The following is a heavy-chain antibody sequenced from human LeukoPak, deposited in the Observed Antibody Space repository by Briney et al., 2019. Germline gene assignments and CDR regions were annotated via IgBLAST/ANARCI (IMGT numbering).Heavy chain of an antibody. D-gene: IGHD1-26*01. CDR3: AKDKVGSGYFDY. J-gene: IGHJ4*02. Sequence: PGGSLRLSCAASGFTFRSYAMHWVRQAPGKGLEWVAFIRYDGSNKYYADSVRGRFTISRDNSKNTLYLQMNSLRAEDTAVYYCAKDKVGSGYFDYWGQGTLVTVSS. CDR2: IRYDGSNK. CDR1: GFTFRSYA. V-gene: IGHV3-30*02.